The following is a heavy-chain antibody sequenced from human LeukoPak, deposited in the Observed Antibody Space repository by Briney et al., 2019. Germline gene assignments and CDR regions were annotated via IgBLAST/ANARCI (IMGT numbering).Heavy chain of an antibody. CDR3: AKTTSLEPRPYDAFDI. CDR1: GFTFDDYA. CDR2: ISWISGSI. D-gene: IGHD1-1*01. J-gene: IGHJ3*02. Sequence: GGSLRLSCAASGFTFDDYAMHWVRQAPGKGLEWVSGISWISGSIGYADSVEGRFTISRGNAKNSLYLQMNSLRAEDTALYYCAKTTSLEPRPYDAFDIWGQGTMVTVSS. V-gene: IGHV3-9*01.